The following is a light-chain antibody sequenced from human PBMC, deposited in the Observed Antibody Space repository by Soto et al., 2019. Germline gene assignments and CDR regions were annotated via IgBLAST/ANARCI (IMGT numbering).Light chain of an antibody. J-gene: IGKJ4*01. CDR1: QNINNW. Sequence: DIQMTQSPSTLSAFVGDRVTITCRASQNINNWLAWYQQKPGKAPKLLIYKASSLEIEVPSRFSGTGSGTEFTLSISSLQPDDFATYYCQQYNSYPLTFGGGTKVDIK. V-gene: IGKV1-5*03. CDR2: KAS. CDR3: QQYNSYPLT.